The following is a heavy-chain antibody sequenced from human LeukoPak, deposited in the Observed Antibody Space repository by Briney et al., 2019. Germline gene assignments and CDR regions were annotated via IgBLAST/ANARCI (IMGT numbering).Heavy chain of an antibody. J-gene: IGHJ4*02. CDR3: TTVRPSIVVVPAARTITLVRDDYFYF. D-gene: IGHD2-2*01. CDR1: GLTFGNAW. V-gene: IGHV3-15*01. Sequence: GGSLSPARAPFGLTFGNAWTRWVRQAAGERRGWVGCIKSKTDGGTADYAAPVNGRFTISRDDSTNTPILQMNSLKTEDTAVYYCTTVRPSIVVVPAARTITLVRDDYFYFWGQGTLVTVSS. CDR2: IKSKTDGGTA.